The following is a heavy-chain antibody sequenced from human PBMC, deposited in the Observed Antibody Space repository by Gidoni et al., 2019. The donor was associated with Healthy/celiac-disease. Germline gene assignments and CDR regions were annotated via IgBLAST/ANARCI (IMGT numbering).Heavy chain of an antibody. V-gene: IGHV4-31*03. D-gene: IGHD3-10*01. CDR2: IYYSGTT. CDR1: GGSISSGGYY. J-gene: IGHJ4*02. Sequence: QVQLQESGPGLVKPSQTLSLTSTVAGGSISSGGYYWSWIRQHPGKGLEWIGYIYYSGTTYYNPSLKSRVTISVDTSKNQFSLKLSSVTAADTAVYYCARTWFGELLVSDYWGQGTLVTVSS. CDR3: ARTWFGELLVSDY.